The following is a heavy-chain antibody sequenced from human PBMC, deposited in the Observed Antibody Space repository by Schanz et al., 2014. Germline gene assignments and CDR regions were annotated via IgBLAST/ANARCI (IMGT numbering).Heavy chain of an antibody. J-gene: IGHJ4*02. CDR3: ARDNRYYLFDY. Sequence: EVQLAESGGGLVQPGGSLRLSCAASGFTFSSYAMSWVRQAPGKGLEWVSYISSSSSTRYYADSVKGRFTISRDNAKNSLFLQMNSLRAEDTAVYYCARDNRYYLFDYWGQGALVTVSS. V-gene: IGHV3-48*01. CDR1: GFTFSSYA. D-gene: IGHD3-16*02. CDR2: ISSSSSTR.